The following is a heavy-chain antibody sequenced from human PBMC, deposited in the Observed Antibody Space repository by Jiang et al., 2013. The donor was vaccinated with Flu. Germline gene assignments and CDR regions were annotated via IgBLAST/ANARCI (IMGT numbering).Heavy chain of an antibody. CDR1: GGSISRYY. D-gene: IGHD5-24*01. Sequence: KPSETLSLTCTVSGGSISRYYWNWIRQPPGKGLEWIGNIYSSGSTNYSPSLKSRVTISVDTSKNQFSLKLSSVTAADTAMYFCARGPSVEMPTITNYWYFDVWGRGTLVTVSS. V-gene: IGHV4-59*13. CDR3: ARGPSVEMPTITNYWYFDV. J-gene: IGHJ2*01. CDR2: IYSSGST.